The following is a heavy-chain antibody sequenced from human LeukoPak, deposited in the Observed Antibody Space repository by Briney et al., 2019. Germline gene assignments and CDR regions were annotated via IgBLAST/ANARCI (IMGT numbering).Heavy chain of an antibody. Sequence: GASVKVSCKASGYTFTGYYMHWVRQAPGQGLEWMGWINPNSGGTNYAQKFQGRVTMTRDTSISTAYMELSRLRSDDTAVYYCARSYGDYENDAFDIWGQGTMVTVSS. D-gene: IGHD4-17*01. V-gene: IGHV1-2*02. CDR2: INPNSGGT. CDR1: GYTFTGYY. CDR3: ARSYGDYENDAFDI. J-gene: IGHJ3*02.